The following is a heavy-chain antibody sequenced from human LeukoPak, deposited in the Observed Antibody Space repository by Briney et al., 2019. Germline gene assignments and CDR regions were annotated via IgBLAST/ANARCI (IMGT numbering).Heavy chain of an antibody. Sequence: ASVKVSCKASGYTFNSYSITWFRQAPGQGLEWMGWIGGYNGDTLYPQKSQGRVTVTTDTSSSTAYMELRSLRSDDTAVYYCARDISGGEDYWGQGTLVTVSS. CDR2: IGGYNGDT. D-gene: IGHD3-16*01. CDR3: ARDISGGEDY. J-gene: IGHJ4*02. V-gene: IGHV1-18*01. CDR1: GYTFNSYS.